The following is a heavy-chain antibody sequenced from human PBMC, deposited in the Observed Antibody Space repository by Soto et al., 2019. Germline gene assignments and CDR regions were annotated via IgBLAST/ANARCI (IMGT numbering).Heavy chain of an antibody. CDR3: VNDSPPRPGRVVDAVEV. D-gene: IGHD3-3*01. CDR1: GFTFNNYA. J-gene: IGHJ3*01. Sequence: GGSLRLSCAASGFTFNNYALSWVRQAPGKGLEWVSGISGTGGSTFYADSVKGRFTISRDNSKSTLYLQMNSLRAADPSVYYWVNDSPPRPGRVVDAVEVW. CDR2: ISGTGGST. V-gene: IGHV3-23*01.